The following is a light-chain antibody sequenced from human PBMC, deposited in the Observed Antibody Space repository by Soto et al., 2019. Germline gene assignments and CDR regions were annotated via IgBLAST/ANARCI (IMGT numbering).Light chain of an antibody. Sequence: IVLTQSPGTLSLSPGERATLSCRASQSVSSTYMAWYQQRPGQAPRLLIYGASSRATGIPDRFSGSGSGTDFTLNISRLEPEDFAVYFCQQYGRSPPFTFGQGTKVEIK. CDR2: GAS. CDR3: QQYGRSPPFT. CDR1: QSVSSTY. J-gene: IGKJ2*01. V-gene: IGKV3-20*01.